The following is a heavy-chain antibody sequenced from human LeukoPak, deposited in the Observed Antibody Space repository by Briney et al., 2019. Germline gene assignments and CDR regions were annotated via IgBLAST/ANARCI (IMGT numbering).Heavy chain of an antibody. CDR2: IIPIFGTA. J-gene: IGHJ1*01. CDR3: AREMEGIAPH. Sequence: ASVKVSCKASGGTFSSYAISWVRQAPGQGLEWMGGIIPIFGTANYAQKFQGRVTITADESTSTAYMELSSLRSEDTAVYYCAREMEGIAPHWGQGTLVTVSS. D-gene: IGHD6-13*01. CDR1: GGTFSSYA. V-gene: IGHV1-69*01.